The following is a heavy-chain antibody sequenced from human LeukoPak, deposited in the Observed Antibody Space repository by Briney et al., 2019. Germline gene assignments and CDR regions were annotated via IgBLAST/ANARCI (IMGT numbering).Heavy chain of an antibody. CDR1: GIAFSDVW. CDR2: IKSKADGGTT. J-gene: IGHJ4*02. Sequence: GGSLRLSCAASGIAFSDVWMTWVRQAPGKGLEWVGRIKSKADGGTTDYAAPVKGRFSISGGDSKNTVYLQMDSLEAEDTAVYYCAAFSNGFWGQGTLVTVSS. CDR3: AAFSNGF. V-gene: IGHV3-15*01. D-gene: IGHD5-24*01.